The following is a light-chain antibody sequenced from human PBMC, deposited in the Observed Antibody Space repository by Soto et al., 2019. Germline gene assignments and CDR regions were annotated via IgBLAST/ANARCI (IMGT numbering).Light chain of an antibody. CDR2: DAS. CDR1: QSVSSY. V-gene: IGKV3-11*01. CDR3: QQRSNWPTIT. J-gene: IGKJ5*01. Sequence: EIVLTHSPSTLSLSPGLRSTLSCRASQSVSSYLAWHQQKPGQAPRLLIYDASNRATGIPARFSGSGSGTDFTLTISSLEPEDFGLYFCQQRSNWPTITFGQGTRLEI.